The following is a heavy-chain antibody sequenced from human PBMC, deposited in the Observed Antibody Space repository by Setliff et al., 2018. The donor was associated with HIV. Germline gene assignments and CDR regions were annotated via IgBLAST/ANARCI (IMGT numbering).Heavy chain of an antibody. CDR2: IFPGDSET. CDR1: GYSFSSYW. CDR3: ARRPGYGDYPELDY. Sequence: GESLKISCKGSGYSFSSYWIGWVRPMPGKGLEWMGIIFPGDSETRYSPSFQGQVPISADKSINTAYLQWGSLKATDTAMYYCARRPGYGDYPELDYWGQGTLVTVSS. D-gene: IGHD4-17*01. V-gene: IGHV5-51*01. J-gene: IGHJ4*02.